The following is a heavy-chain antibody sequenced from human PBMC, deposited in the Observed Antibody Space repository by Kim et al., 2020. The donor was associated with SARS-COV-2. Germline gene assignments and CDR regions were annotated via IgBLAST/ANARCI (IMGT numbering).Heavy chain of an antibody. CDR1: GASFNAYY. Sequence: SETLSLTCAVSGASFNAYYWSWIRQPPGRGLEWIGEIDHSGSLNYNSSLKSRVIMSVDTSKNQFSLNLISVTAADTAVYYCAKTAGSGSPPYYYYLNVCGVGTTVTVSS. CDR3: AKTAGSGSPPYYYYLNV. CDR2: IDHSGSL. D-gene: IGHD3-10*01. J-gene: IGHJ6*03. V-gene: IGHV4-34*01.